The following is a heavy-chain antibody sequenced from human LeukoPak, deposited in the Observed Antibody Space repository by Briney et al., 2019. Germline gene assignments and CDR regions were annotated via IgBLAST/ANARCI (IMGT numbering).Heavy chain of an antibody. V-gene: IGHV3-30-3*01. CDR1: GFTFSDYA. D-gene: IGHD6-13*01. CDR2: ISYDGSNK. CDR3: ARDQAAAGLFDY. J-gene: IGHJ4*02. Sequence: GGSLRLSCAASGFTFSDYAIHWVRQAPGKGLEWVAVISYDGSNKYYADSVKGRFTISRDNSKNTLYLQMNSLRAEDTAVYYCARDQAAAGLFDYWGQGTLVTVSS.